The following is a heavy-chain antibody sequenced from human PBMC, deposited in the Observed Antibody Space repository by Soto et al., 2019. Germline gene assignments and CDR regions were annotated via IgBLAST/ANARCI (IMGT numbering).Heavy chain of an antibody. CDR2: ISDNADRI. V-gene: IGHV3-23*01. J-gene: IGHJ4*02. D-gene: IGHD1-26*01. CDR3: VILALGKFDF. CDR1: GFSFSSNS. Sequence: GGSLRLSCAASGFSFSSNSMAWVRQALGKGLEWVSSISDNADRIFYADSVRGRFTFSRDNSRNKLYLQMNSLRAEDTALYYCVILALGKFDFWGQGNLVTVSS.